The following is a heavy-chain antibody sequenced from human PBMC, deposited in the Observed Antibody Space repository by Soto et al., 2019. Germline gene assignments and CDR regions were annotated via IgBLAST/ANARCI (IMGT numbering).Heavy chain of an antibody. CDR2: IIPIFGTA. D-gene: IGHD6-13*01. Sequence: QVQLVQSGAEVKKPGSSVKVSCKASGGTFSSYAISWVRQAPGQGLEWMGGIIPIFGTANYAQKFQGRVTITADESTSTAYTELSSLRSEDTAVYYCARAHKPGIAAAGTDYWGQGTLVTVSS. J-gene: IGHJ4*02. CDR1: GGTFSSYA. CDR3: ARAHKPGIAAAGTDY. V-gene: IGHV1-69*12.